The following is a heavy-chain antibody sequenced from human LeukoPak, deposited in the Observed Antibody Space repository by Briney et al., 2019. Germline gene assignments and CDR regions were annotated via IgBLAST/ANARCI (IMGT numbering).Heavy chain of an antibody. J-gene: IGHJ4*02. CDR3: AREPPYGSGKIDY. CDR2: IYYSGST. Sequence: SETLSLTCTVSGGSISSGGYYWSWIRQHPGKGLEWIGYIYYSGSTYYNPSLKSRVTISVDTSKNQFSLKLSSVTAADTAVYYCAREPPYGSGKIDYWGQGNLVTVSS. CDR1: GGSISSGGYY. V-gene: IGHV4-31*03. D-gene: IGHD3-10*01.